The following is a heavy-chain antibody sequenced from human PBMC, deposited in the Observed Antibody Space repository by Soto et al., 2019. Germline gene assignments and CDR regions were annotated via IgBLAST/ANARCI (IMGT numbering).Heavy chain of an antibody. Sequence: QVQLVESGGGVVQPGRSLRLSCAASGFTFSTYGMHWVRQSPDKGLHWVAFISYDGSNKNYADSVKGRFTISRDNSKNTLYLQMNSLTTADKAVYFCARNEVGDWGQGTLVTVSS. D-gene: IGHD3-10*01. CDR1: GFTFSTYG. V-gene: IGHV3-30*03. J-gene: IGHJ4*02. CDR3: ARNEVGD. CDR2: ISYDGSNK.